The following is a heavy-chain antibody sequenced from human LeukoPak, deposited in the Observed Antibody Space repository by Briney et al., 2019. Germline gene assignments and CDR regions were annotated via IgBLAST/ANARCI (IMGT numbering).Heavy chain of an antibody. D-gene: IGHD3-22*01. Sequence: AASVKVSCKASGYTFTSYGISWVRQAPGQGLEWMGWISAYNGNTNYAQKLQGRVTMTTDTSTSTAYMELRSLRSDDTAVYYCARVPPSLYYYDSSGYLDYWGQGTLVTVSS. J-gene: IGHJ4*02. CDR2: ISAYNGNT. CDR1: GYTFTSYG. CDR3: ARVPPSLYYYDSSGYLDY. V-gene: IGHV1-18*01.